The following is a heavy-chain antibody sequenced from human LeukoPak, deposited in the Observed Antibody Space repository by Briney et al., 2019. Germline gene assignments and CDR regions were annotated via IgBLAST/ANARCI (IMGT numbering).Heavy chain of an antibody. Sequence: GGSLRLSCAASGFTFSSYEMNWVRQAPGKGLEWVSSISIGNTYIYYADSVKGRFTISRDNAKNSLYLQLNSLRAEDTAVYYCAGSDTIGYLPREWDYWYFDRWGRGTLVTVSS. J-gene: IGHJ2*01. CDR2: ISIGNTYI. CDR3: AGSDTIGYLPREWDYWYFDR. D-gene: IGHD3-22*01. V-gene: IGHV3-21*03. CDR1: GFTFSSYE.